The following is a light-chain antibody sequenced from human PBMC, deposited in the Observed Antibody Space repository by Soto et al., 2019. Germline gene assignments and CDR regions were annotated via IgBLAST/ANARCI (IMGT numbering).Light chain of an antibody. V-gene: IGKV3-11*01. CDR2: GVS. Sequence: EIVLTQSPATLSVSPGERATLSCRASQSVGSDLAWYQQKPGQAPRLLIFGVSNRATGIPDRFSGSGSGTDFTLTISSLEPEDFAVYYCQQRGTFGGGTKVDIK. CDR3: QQRGT. J-gene: IGKJ4*01. CDR1: QSVGSD.